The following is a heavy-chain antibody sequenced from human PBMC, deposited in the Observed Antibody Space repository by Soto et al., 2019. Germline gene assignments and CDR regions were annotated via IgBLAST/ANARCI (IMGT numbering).Heavy chain of an antibody. CDR1: AGTFSSYA. CDR2: SIPIFGTA. V-gene: IGHV1-69*13. J-gene: IGHJ4*02. Sequence: SVKVSCKSSAGTFSSYAISWVRQAPGQGLEWMGGSIPIFGTANYAQKFQGRVTITAAESTSTAYMELSSLRSEDTAVYYCARVYDSSEPFDYWGQGTLVTVSS. D-gene: IGHD3-22*01. CDR3: ARVYDSSEPFDY.